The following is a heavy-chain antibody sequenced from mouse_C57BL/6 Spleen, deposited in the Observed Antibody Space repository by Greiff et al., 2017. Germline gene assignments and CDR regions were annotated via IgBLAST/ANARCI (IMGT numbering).Heavy chain of an antibody. Sequence: VQLQQPGAELVRPGTSVKLSCKASGYTFNSYWMHWVKQRPGQGLEWIGLIDPSDSYTNYNPKFKGKATLTVATSSSTAYMQLSRLTSEDSAVYDCARDDCDFEVWGTGTTVTVPS. CDR1: GYTFNSYW. J-gene: IGHJ1*03. CDR2: IDPSDSYT. V-gene: IGHV1-59*01. CDR3: ARDDCDFEV.